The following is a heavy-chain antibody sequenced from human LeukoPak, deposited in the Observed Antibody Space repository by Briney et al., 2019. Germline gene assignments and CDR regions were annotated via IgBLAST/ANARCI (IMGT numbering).Heavy chain of an antibody. CDR1: GFTFGDYA. CDR3: TRDGPSTLGFDY. J-gene: IGHJ4*02. CDR2: IRSKAYGGTT. V-gene: IGHV3-49*04. D-gene: IGHD2-2*01. Sequence: GRSLRLSCTASGFTFGDYAMSWVRQAPGKGLEWVGFIRSKAYGGTTEYAASVKGRFTISRDDSKSIAYLQMNSLKTEDTAVYYCTRDGPSTLGFDYWGQGTLVTVSS.